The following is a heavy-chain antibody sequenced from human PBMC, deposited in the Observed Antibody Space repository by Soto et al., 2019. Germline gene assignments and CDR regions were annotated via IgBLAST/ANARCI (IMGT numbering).Heavy chain of an antibody. D-gene: IGHD3-9*01. J-gene: IGHJ5*02. CDR1: GATFSSYT. V-gene: IGHV1-69*02. CDR3: ARGLYYDILTGYRGAVDP. Sequence: GASVKVSCKASGATFSSYTISWVRQAPGQGLEWMGRIIPIHGITNYAQKFQGRVTMTTDTSTSTAYMELRSLRSDDTAVYYCARGLYYDILTGYRGAVDPWGQGTLVTVSS. CDR2: IIPIHGIT.